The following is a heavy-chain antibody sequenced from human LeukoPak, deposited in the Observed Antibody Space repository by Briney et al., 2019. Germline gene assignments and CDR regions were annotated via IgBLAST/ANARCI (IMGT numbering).Heavy chain of an antibody. CDR3: AKASGGSGGNYMDV. Sequence: GGSLRLSCAASGFTFSTYGMRWIRQAPGKGLEWVALIWYDGSTKYYGDSAKRRFTISRDNSKNGLYLQMNSLRAEDTAVYYCAKASGGSGGNYMDVWGRGTTVTVSS. CDR2: IWYDGSTK. V-gene: IGHV3-33*06. J-gene: IGHJ6*03. D-gene: IGHD2-15*01. CDR1: GFTFSTYG.